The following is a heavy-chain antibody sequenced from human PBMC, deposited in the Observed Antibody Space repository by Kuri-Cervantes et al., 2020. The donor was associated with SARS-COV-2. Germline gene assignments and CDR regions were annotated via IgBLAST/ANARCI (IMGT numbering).Heavy chain of an antibody. J-gene: IGHJ4*02. CDR3: ARHVRLDYGSGSYLYYFDY. V-gene: IGHV4-39*01. Sequence: GSLRLSCTVSGGSISSSSYYWAWIRQPPGKGLEWIGNVYYSGRTYYHPSLKSRVTLSIDTSKNQFSLKLNSVTAADTAVYYCARHVRLDYGSGSYLYYFDYWGQGTLVTVSS. CDR2: VYYSGRT. D-gene: IGHD3-10*01. CDR1: GGSISSSSYY.